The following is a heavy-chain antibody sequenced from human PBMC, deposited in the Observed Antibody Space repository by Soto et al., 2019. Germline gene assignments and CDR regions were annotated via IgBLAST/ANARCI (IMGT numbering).Heavy chain of an antibody. J-gene: IGHJ6*02. Sequence: SETLSLTCTVSGGSISSSSYYWGWIRQPPGKGLEGIGSIYYSGSTYYNPSLKSRVTISVDTSKNQFSLKLSSVTAADTAVYYCARPGPSPRYDFWSGYSYYYGMDVWGQGTTVTVSS. D-gene: IGHD3-3*01. V-gene: IGHV4-39*01. CDR3: ARPGPSPRYDFWSGYSYYYGMDV. CDR1: GGSISSSSYY. CDR2: IYYSGST.